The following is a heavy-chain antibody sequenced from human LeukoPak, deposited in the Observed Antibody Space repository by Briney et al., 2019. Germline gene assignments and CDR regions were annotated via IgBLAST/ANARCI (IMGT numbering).Heavy chain of an antibody. J-gene: IGHJ4*02. V-gene: IGHV1-18*04. Sequence: ASVKVSCKASGHTVTSYYMHWVRQAPGQGLEWMGWISAYNGNTNYAQKLQGRVTMTTDTSTSTAYMELRSLRSDDTAVYYCARGAVAGLSSADYWGQGTLVTVSS. CDR2: ISAYNGNT. CDR3: ARGAVAGLSSADY. D-gene: IGHD6-19*01. CDR1: GHTVTSYY.